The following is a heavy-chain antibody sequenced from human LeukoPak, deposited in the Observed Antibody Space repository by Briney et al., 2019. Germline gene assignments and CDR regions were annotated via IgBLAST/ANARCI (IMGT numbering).Heavy chain of an antibody. J-gene: IGHJ4*02. CDR1: GYTFTGYY. D-gene: IGHD2-15*01. Sequence: ASVKVSCKASGYTFTGYYMHWVRQAPGQGLEWMGWINPNSGGTNYAQKFQGRVTMTRDTSISTAYMELSRLRSDDTAVYYCARDMFWPIGYCSGGSCDAYWGQGTLVTVSS. V-gene: IGHV1-2*02. CDR2: INPNSGGT. CDR3: ARDMFWPIGYCSGGSCDAY.